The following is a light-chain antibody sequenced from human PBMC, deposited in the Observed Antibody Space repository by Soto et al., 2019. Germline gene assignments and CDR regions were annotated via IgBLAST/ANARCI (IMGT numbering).Light chain of an antibody. CDR1: HSVNTN. Sequence: DIMLTQSPATLSVSPGERATLSCRASHSVNTNLAWYQQSPGQAPRLLIYDASTRATGIPARFSGSGSGTEFTLTISSLQSGDFAVHYCLQYSNWPRAFGQGTKVEIK. J-gene: IGKJ1*01. V-gene: IGKV3-15*01. CDR3: LQYSNWPRA. CDR2: DAS.